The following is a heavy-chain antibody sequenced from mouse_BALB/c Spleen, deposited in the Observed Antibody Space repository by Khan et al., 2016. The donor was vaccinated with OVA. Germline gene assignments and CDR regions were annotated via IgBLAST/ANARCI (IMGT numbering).Heavy chain of an antibody. CDR3: VRPADDCYYDC. Sequence: QVQLQQSGPELVRPGVSVKISCKGSGYTFTDYAMHWVKQSHAKSLEWIGLISTYYGNTNYNQKFKGKATMTVDKSSSTAYMELARLPSEDSAIYYWVRPADDCYYDCGAQGTTLTLSS. J-gene: IGHJ2*01. CDR2: ISTYYGNT. V-gene: IGHV1S137*01. D-gene: IGHD2-3*01. CDR1: GYTFTDYA.